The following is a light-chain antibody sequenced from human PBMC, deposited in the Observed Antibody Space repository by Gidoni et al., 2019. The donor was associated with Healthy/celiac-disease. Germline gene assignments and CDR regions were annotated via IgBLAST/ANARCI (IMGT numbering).Light chain of an antibody. CDR2: AAS. CDR3: QQSYSTLPFT. CDR1: QSISSY. V-gene: IGKV1-39*01. J-gene: IGKJ3*01. Sequence: DIEMTQSPSSLSASVGDRVTITCRASQSISSYLNWYQQKPGQAPKLLIYAASSLHSGVPSRFSGSGSGTDFTLTISSLQPEDFATYYCQQSYSTLPFTFGPGTKVEIK.